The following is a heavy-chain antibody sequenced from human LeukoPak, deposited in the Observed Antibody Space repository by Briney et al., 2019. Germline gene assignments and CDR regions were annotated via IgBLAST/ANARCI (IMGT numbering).Heavy chain of an antibody. CDR2: ISGSGGST. V-gene: IGHV3-23*01. Sequence: PGGSLRLSCAASGFTFSSYAMSWVRQAPGKGLEWVSAISGSGGSTYYADSVEGRFTISRDNSKNTLYLQMNSLRAEDTAVYYCAKDQKEQLVFSWSDYWGQGTLVTVSS. CDR3: AKDQKEQLVFSWSDY. D-gene: IGHD6-13*01. J-gene: IGHJ4*02. CDR1: GFTFSSYA.